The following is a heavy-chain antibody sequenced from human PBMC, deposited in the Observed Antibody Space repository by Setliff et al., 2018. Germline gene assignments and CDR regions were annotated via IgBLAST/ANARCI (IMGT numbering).Heavy chain of an antibody. V-gene: IGHV5-51*01. D-gene: IGHD3-3*01. CDR3: ARSRSNFWSGYFNWFDP. J-gene: IGHJ5*02. Sequence: PGESLKISCKGSGYSFTTYWIAWVRQMPGKGLEWMGVIYPGDSGTRYSPSFQGQVTISADKSISTAYLQWSSLKASDTAIYYCARSRSNFWSGYFNWFDPWGQGTLVTVSS. CDR1: GYSFTTYW. CDR2: IYPGDSGT.